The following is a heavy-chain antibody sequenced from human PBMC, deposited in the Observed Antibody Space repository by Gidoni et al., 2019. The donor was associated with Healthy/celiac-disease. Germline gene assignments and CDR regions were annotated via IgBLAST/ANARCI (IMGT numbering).Heavy chain of an antibody. J-gene: IGHJ4*02. D-gene: IGHD2-15*01. V-gene: IGHV3-23*01. CDR1: GLTFSSYA. CDR3: AHRLRYCSGGSCYSPAF. CDR2: ISAGGGRT. Sequence: EVQLLQSGGGLVQPGGSLRLSCAASGLTFSSYAMRWVRQSPGKGLDWVSGISAGGGRTYYADSVEGRFTISRDNSKNTLYLQMNSLRAEDTAVYYCAHRLRYCSGGSCYSPAFWGQGTLVTVSS.